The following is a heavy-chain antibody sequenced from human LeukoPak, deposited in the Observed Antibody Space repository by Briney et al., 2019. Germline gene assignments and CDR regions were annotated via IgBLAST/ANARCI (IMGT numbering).Heavy chain of an antibody. CDR2: ITGSADRT. V-gene: IGHV3-23*01. J-gene: IGHJ4*02. CDR1: GFTFSTYA. D-gene: IGHD3-10*01. CDR3: ARPQVVVLNPFDY. Sequence: GGSLRLSCAASGFTFSTYAMSWVRQAPGKGLEWVSAITGSADRTHYADSVKGRFTISRDNSKNIVYLQMNSLRAKDTAVYFCARPQVVVLNPFDYSGQGTLVTVSS.